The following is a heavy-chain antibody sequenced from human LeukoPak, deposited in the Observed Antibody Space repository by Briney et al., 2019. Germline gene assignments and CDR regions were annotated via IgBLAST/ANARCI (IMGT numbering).Heavy chain of an antibody. J-gene: IGHJ5*02. CDR3: ARRTTYYYDSSGSTFDP. Sequence: ASVKVSCKASGYTFTSYGISWVRQAPGQGLEWMGWISAYNDHTNYAQKFQGRVTMTTDTSTSTAYMELSSLRSEDTAVYYCARRTTYYYDSSGSTFDPWGQGTLVTVSS. V-gene: IGHV1-18*01. CDR1: GYTFTSYG. D-gene: IGHD3-22*01. CDR2: ISAYNDHT.